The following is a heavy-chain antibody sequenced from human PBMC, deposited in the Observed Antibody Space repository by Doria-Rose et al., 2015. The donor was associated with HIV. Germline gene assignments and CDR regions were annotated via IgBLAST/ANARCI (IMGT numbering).Heavy chain of an antibody. CDR1: GGSISHYY. Sequence: QAQLQESGPGLVKPSETLSLTCSVSGGSISHYYWSCIRQPPGTGLEYIGDIFYTASTNYSPSLKSRVSISIDTSKNKFSLRLSSVTAADTAVYYCARVLSGTYDYWGQGTLVTVSS. J-gene: IGHJ4*02. CDR3: ARVLSGTYDY. CDR2: IFYTAST. D-gene: IGHD1-26*01. V-gene: IGHV4-59*13.